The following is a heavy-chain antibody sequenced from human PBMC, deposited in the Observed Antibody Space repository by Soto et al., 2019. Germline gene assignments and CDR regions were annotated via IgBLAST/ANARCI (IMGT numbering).Heavy chain of an antibody. D-gene: IGHD3-10*01. J-gene: IGHJ4*02. CDR2: ISGGGDTT. V-gene: IGHV3-23*01. CDR3: AKGRGGSGSLPPRVDF. CDR1: GFTFNNYA. Sequence: EVQLLESGGGLVQPGGSLRLSCAASGFTFNNYAMTWVRQAPGKGLEWVSAISGGGDTTSYADSVKGRFTVSRDGSKNTLYLQMSSLRAEDSALYYCAKGRGGSGSLPPRVDFWGQGTLVTGSS.